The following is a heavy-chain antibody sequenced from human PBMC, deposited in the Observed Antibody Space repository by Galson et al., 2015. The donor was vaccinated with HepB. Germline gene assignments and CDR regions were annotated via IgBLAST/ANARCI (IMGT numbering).Heavy chain of an antibody. CDR1: GFTFSSYA. CDR2: ISGSGGST. J-gene: IGHJ4*02. CDR3: ARDGWDYIPTPDYYFDY. D-gene: IGHD4-11*01. V-gene: IGHV3-23*01. Sequence: SLRLSCAASGFTFSSYAMSWVRQAPGKGLEWVSAISGSGGSTYYADSVKGRFTISRDNSKNTLYLQMNSLRAEDTAVYYCARDGWDYIPTPDYYFDYWGQGTLVTVSS.